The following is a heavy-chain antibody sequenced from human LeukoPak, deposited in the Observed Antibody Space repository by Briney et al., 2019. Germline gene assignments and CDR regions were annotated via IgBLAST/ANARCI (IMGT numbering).Heavy chain of an antibody. Sequence: GGSLRLSCAASGFTFSDYYMSWIRQAPGEGLEWVSYISSSGSTIYYADSVKGRFTISRDNAKNSLYLQMNSLRAEDTAVYYCARGEYSGSYSYYYYYYYMDVWGKGTTVTISS. CDR1: GFTFSDYY. D-gene: IGHD1-26*01. CDR2: ISSSGSTI. J-gene: IGHJ6*03. CDR3: ARGEYSGSYSYYYYYYYMDV. V-gene: IGHV3-11*01.